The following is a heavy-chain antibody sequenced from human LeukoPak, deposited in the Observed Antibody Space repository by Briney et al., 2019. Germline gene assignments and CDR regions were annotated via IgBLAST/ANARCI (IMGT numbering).Heavy chain of an antibody. V-gene: IGHV4-34*01. D-gene: IGHD6-13*01. J-gene: IGHJ5*02. CDR2: INHSGST. CDR1: GGSFSGYY. Sequence: PSETLSLTCAVYGGSFSGYYWSWIRQPPGKGLEWIGEINHSGSTNYNPSLKSRVTTSVDTSKNQFSLKLSSVTAADTAVYYCARGRTFEAAAGLSNWYDPWGQGTLVTVSS. CDR3: ARGRTFEAAAGLSNWYDP.